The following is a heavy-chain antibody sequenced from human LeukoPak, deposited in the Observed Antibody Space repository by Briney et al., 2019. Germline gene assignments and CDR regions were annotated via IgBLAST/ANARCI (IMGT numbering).Heavy chain of an antibody. V-gene: IGHV3-30-3*01. Sequence: GRSVRLSCAASGLTFSSHAMHWVRQAPGKGLEWVVVISYDGSNKYYADSVKGRFTISRDNSKNTLYLQMNSLRAEDTAVYYCARDAYSSSWFPDYWGQGTLVTVSS. J-gene: IGHJ4*02. CDR2: ISYDGSNK. CDR3: ARDAYSSSWFPDY. D-gene: IGHD6-13*01. CDR1: GLTFSSHA.